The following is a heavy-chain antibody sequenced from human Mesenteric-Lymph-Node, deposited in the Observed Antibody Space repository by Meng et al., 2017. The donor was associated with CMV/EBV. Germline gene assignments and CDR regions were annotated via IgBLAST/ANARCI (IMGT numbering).Heavy chain of an antibody. J-gene: IGHJ6*02. V-gene: IGHV1-8*03. Sequence: ASVKVSCKASGYTFTSYDINWVRQATGQGLEWMGWMNPNSGNTGYAQKFQGRVTITRNTSISTAYMELSSLRSEDTAVYYCARVDCSSTSCLLTYYYYYGMDVWGQGTTVTVSS. CDR1: GYTFTSYD. CDR2: MNPNSGNT. CDR3: ARVDCSSTSCLLTYYYYYGMDV. D-gene: IGHD2-2*01.